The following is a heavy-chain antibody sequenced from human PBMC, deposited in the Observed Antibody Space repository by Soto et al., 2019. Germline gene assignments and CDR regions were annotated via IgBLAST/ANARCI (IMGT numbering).Heavy chain of an antibody. V-gene: IGHV1-18*01. Sequence: QVQLVQSGAEVKKPGASVKVSCKASGYTCTSYGITWVRQAPGQGLEWMGWISADNGNTNHAQKFQDRVTLTTDTSTTTAYMELRSLRSDDTAVYYCARKEVGATLKDFDYWGQGTLVTVSS. D-gene: IGHD1-26*01. CDR1: GYTCTSYG. CDR2: ISADNGNT. CDR3: ARKEVGATLKDFDY. J-gene: IGHJ4*02.